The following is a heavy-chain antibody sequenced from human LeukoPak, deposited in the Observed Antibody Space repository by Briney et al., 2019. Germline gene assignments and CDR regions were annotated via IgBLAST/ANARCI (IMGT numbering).Heavy chain of an antibody. V-gene: IGHV3-64*01. CDR2: ISKNGGSI. CDR1: GFTFSHYA. D-gene: IGHD2-21*02. CDR3: ARDGTYCGDDCYSGWGGWFGP. Sequence: GSLILSCAASGFTFSHYAMHWGRQPPGKGQEHVSAISKNGGSIYYANSLKGRFTTSRDNSKNTLYLQMGSLTGDDMAVYYCARDGTYCGDDCYSGWGGWFGPWGQGTLVTVSS. J-gene: IGHJ5*02.